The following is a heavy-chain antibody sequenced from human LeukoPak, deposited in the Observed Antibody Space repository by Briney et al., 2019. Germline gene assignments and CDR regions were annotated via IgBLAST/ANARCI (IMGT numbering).Heavy chain of an antibody. CDR1: VGSISTPGYY. J-gene: IGHJ4*02. V-gene: IGHV4-39*01. D-gene: IGHD2-21*02. Sequence: PSVTLTLTCTVSVGSISTPGYYCEWIRPPPGKGLEWIGSLYHSGSTYYKPALKRRATISVDKSKNQCSLKLRSVTAADTAVYYCARHALATVTDPSFDYWGQGTLVTVSS. CDR3: ARHALATVTDPSFDY. CDR2: LYHSGST.